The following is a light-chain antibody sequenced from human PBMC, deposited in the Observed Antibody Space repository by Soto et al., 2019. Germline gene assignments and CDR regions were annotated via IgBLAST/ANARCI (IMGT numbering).Light chain of an antibody. Sequence: DIPMTQSPPTLSASVGERVTITCRASQSISDWLAWYQKKPGKAPKLLIYAASTLESRVPSRFSGTGSGTEFTLTISGLQPEDFATYYCQHYKTSPPAFGQGTEVEMK. CDR3: QHYKTSPPA. V-gene: IGKV1-5*01. CDR2: AAS. CDR1: QSISDW. J-gene: IGKJ1*01.